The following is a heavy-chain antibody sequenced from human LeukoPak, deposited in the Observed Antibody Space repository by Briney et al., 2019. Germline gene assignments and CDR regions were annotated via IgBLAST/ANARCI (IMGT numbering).Heavy chain of an antibody. D-gene: IGHD2-15*01. CDR1: GYTFTAYY. J-gene: IGHJ4*02. Sequence: ASVKASCKASGYTFTAYYMHSVRQAPGQGLEWMGWINPNSGGTNYAQKFQGRVTMTRDTSISTAYMELSRLRSDDTAVYYCAREECSGGSCLTYFDYWGQGTLVTVSS. V-gene: IGHV1-2*02. CDR3: AREECSGGSCLTYFDY. CDR2: INPNSGGT.